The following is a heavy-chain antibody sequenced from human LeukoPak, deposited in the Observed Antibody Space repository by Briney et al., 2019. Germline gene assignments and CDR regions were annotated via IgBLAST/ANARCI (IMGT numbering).Heavy chain of an antibody. D-gene: IGHD3-22*01. CDR3: ANSPVYYDTSGYSFFDD. V-gene: IGHV4-30-4*02. CDR2: FYYSGST. CDR1: GGSITSAACY. Sequence: SDTLSRTCTVSGGSITSAACYWSWIRQPPGTGLEWIAYFYYSGSTSYSPSLKSRVTISADTSKNKFSLKLNSVTAADTAVYYCANSPVYYDTSGYSFFDDWGQGTLVTVSS. J-gene: IGHJ4*02.